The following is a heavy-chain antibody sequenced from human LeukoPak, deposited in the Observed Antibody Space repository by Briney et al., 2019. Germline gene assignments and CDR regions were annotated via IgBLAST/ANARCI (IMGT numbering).Heavy chain of an antibody. CDR3: AKDRVPLYGDLINWFDP. V-gene: IGHV3-23*01. Sequence: PGGSLRLSCAASGFTFSNHAMSWVRQAPGKGLEWVSAISGSGGNTYYADSVKGRFTISRDNSKNTLYLQMNSMRAEDTAVYYCAKDRVPLYGDLINWFDPWGQGTLVTVSS. CDR2: ISGSGGNT. J-gene: IGHJ5*02. CDR1: GFTFSNHA. D-gene: IGHD4-17*01.